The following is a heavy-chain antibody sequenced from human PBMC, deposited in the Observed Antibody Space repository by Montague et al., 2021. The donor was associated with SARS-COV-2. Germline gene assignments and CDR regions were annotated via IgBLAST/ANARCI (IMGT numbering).Heavy chain of an antibody. D-gene: IGHD2-21*02. CDR3: ARVRGRRRIVVVTAIEFDY. V-gene: IGHV4-39*01. J-gene: IGHJ4*02. Sequence: SETLSLTCTVSGGSISSSSYYWGWIRQPPGKGLEWIGSIYYSGSTYYNPSLKSRVTISVDTSKNQFSLKLSSVTAADTAVYYCARVRGRRRIVVVTAIEFDYWGQGTLVTVSS. CDR2: IYYSGST. CDR1: GGSISSSSYY.